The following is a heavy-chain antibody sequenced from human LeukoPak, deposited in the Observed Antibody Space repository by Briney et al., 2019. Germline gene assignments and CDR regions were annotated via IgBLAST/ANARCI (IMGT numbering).Heavy chain of an antibody. CDR3: ARSKMVITFGGDDY. Sequence: PSETLSLTCTVSGGSISSYYWSWIRQPPGKGLEWIGYIYSSGNTNYNPSLKSRVTISVDTSKNQFSLNLRSVTAADTAVYYCARSKMVITFGGDDYWGQGTLVTVSS. V-gene: IGHV4-59*01. J-gene: IGHJ4*02. CDR1: GGSISSYY. CDR2: IYSSGNT. D-gene: IGHD3-16*01.